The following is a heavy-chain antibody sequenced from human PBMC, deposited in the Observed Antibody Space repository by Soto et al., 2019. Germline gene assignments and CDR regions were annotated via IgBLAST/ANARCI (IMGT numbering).Heavy chain of an antibody. Sequence: QITLKESGPTLVKPTQTLTLTCTCSGFSVSTSGVAVGWIRQPPGKALEWLALIYWDDDKRYSPSLKSRLAITQDTSKNXVVLTMTNMDPVDTATYYCAHRGYDSSGYLNWFDPWGQGTLVTVSS. CDR3: AHRGYDSSGYLNWFDP. V-gene: IGHV2-5*02. CDR2: IYWDDDK. D-gene: IGHD3-22*01. J-gene: IGHJ5*02. CDR1: GFSVSTSGVA.